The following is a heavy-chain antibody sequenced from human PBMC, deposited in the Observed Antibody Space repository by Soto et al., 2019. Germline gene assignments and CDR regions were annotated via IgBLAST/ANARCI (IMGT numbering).Heavy chain of an antibody. V-gene: IGHV3-23*01. CDR2: ISGSGGST. Sequence: TGGSLRLSCAASGFTFSSYAMSWVHQAPGKGLEWVSAISGSGGSTYYADSVKGRFTISRDNSKNTLYLQMNSLRAEDTAVYYCAKTRTYYYDSSGYYPDAFDIWGQGTMVTVSS. D-gene: IGHD3-22*01. CDR1: GFTFSSYA. CDR3: AKTRTYYYDSSGYYPDAFDI. J-gene: IGHJ3*02.